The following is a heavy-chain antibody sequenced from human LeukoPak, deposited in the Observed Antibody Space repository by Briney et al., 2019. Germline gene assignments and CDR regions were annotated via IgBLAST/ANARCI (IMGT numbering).Heavy chain of an antibody. CDR2: IYWNGDT. D-gene: IGHD3-10*01. V-gene: IGHV2-5*01. CDR3: AHRIRFGESSNENWFDP. J-gene: IGHJ5*02. CDR1: GFSLSTSAVG. Sequence: ESGPTLVKPTQTLTLTCTFSGFSLSTSAVGVGWIRQPPGRALEWLALIYWNGDTRYSPSLRSRLTITKDTSKNQVVLTMTNMDPVDTATYYCAHRIRFGESSNENWFDPWGQGTLVTVSS.